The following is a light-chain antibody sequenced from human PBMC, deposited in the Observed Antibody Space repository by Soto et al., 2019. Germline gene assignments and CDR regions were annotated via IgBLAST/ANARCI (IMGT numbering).Light chain of an antibody. V-gene: IGKV1-39*01. Sequence: DIQMTTSPSSLSASVGDRVTVTCRASQSIDTYLNWYQQRPGQAPKLLIYVASTLQSGVPSRFSGSGSGTHFTRTIISLQPEDFATYYCQQNQDIPPSFGQGTRVERK. CDR2: VAS. CDR3: QQNQDIPPS. CDR1: QSIDTY. J-gene: IGKJ1*01.